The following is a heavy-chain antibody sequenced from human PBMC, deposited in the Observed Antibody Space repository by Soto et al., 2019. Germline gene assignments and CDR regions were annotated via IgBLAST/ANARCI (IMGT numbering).Heavy chain of an antibody. CDR1: GYTFSNYG. Sequence: QVQLVQSGGEVKRPGASVKVSCKTSGYTFSNYGITWVRPAPGQPLEWLGWIGLSSDGTNYAQRFQGRVAMTTDTATTTAYMELSSLRSDDTPVYYCSRVVPGAEAWFGPWGQGTLVTVST. V-gene: IGHV1-18*01. D-gene: IGHD2-2*01. CDR2: IGLSSDGT. CDR3: SRVVPGAEAWFGP. J-gene: IGHJ5*02.